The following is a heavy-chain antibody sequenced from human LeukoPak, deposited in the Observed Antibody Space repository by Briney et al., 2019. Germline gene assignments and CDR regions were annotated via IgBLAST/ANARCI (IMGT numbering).Heavy chain of an antibody. CDR2: IYYSGST. J-gene: IGHJ4*02. V-gene: IGHV4-39*07. CDR1: GGSISSSSYY. Sequence: SETLSLTCTVSGGSISSSSYYWGWIRQPPGKGLEWIGSIYYSGSTYYNPSLKSRVTISVDTSKNQFSLKLGSVTAADTAVYYCARDQGPIDYWGQGTLVTVSS. CDR3: ARDQGPIDY.